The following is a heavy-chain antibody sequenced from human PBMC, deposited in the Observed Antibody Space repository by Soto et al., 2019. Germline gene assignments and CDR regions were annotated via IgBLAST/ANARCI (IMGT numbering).Heavy chain of an antibody. CDR2: ISDSGATT. CDR1: GVPFGENA. D-gene: IGHD6-19*01. J-gene: IGHJ4*02. CDR3: AKEDTSSGSLDY. Sequence: GGSLRLSCAASGVPFGENAMSWVRQAPGKGLEWVSGISDSGATTYYADSVRGRFTISRDNSKNTLYLQMKSLRAEDSASYYCAKEDTSSGSLDYWGQGALVTV. V-gene: IGHV3-23*01.